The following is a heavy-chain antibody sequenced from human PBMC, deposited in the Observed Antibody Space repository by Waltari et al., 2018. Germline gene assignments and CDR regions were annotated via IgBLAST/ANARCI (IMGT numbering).Heavy chain of an antibody. CDR1: GGSLSGYH. Sequence: VQLQQWGAGLLQPSETLSLTCDGPGGSLSGYHWTWIRQPPGKGLEWIGEINDSGRTTYNPSLESRVTVSIDTANNQFSLRVRSVTAADTAVYYCARVFGYYYYYMDVWGKGTTVTISS. D-gene: IGHD3-3*01. CDR2: INDSGRT. J-gene: IGHJ6*03. V-gene: IGHV4-34*02. CDR3: ARVFGYYYYYMDV.